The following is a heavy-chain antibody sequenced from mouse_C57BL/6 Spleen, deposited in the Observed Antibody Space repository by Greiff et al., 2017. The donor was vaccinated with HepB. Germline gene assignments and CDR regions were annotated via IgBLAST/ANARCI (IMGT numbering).Heavy chain of an antibody. Sequence: QVHVKQSGAELVRPGTSVKVSCKASGYAFTNYLIEWVKQRPGQGLEWIGVINPGSGGTNYNEKFKGKATLTADKSSSTAYMQLSSLTSEDSAVYFCARGTTVKRTYFDVWGTGTTVTVSS. CDR3: ARGTTVKRTYFDV. CDR1: GYAFTNYL. V-gene: IGHV1-54*01. CDR2: INPGSGGT. J-gene: IGHJ1*03. D-gene: IGHD1-1*01.